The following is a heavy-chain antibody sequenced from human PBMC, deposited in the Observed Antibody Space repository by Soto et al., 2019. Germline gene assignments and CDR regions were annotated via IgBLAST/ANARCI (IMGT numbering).Heavy chain of an antibody. CDR3: AITYYYDSSGYSGPTD. D-gene: IGHD3-22*01. CDR1: GYTFTSYA. V-gene: IGHV1-3*05. J-gene: IGHJ4*02. CDR2: INAGNGNT. Sequence: QVQLVQSGAEEKKPGASVKVSCKASGYTFTSYAMHWVHQAPGQRLEWMGWINAGNGNTKYSQKFQGRVTITRDTSASTAYMELSSLRSEDTAVYYCAITYYYDSSGYSGPTDWGQGTLVTVSS.